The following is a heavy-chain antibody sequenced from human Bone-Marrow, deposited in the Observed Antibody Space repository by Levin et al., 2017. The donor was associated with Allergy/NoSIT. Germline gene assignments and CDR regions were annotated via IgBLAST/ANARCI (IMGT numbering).Heavy chain of an antibody. Sequence: MSSETLSLTCTVSGGSITSGDYYWTWIRQHPGTGLEWIGHIYHSGTTYYNPSLRSRVTISVDTSKNQFSLNLSSVTAADTAVYYCARGGACSGGPCYVQRKDDYWGQGPLVTVSS. D-gene: IGHD2-15*01. CDR3: ARGGACSGGPCYVQRKDDY. CDR2: IYHSGTT. V-gene: IGHV4-31*03. CDR1: GGSITSGDYY. J-gene: IGHJ4*02.